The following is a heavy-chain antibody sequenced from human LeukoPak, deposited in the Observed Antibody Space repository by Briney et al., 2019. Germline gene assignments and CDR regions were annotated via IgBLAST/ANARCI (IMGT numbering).Heavy chain of an antibody. J-gene: IGHJ6*02. Sequence: PSETLSLTCAVYGGSFSGYYLSWVRHPPGKGLEWIGEINHSGSTNYNPSLKSRVTISVDTSKNQFSLKLSSVTAADTAVYYCARGGNWNHYYYYGMDVWGQGTTVTVSS. CDR2: INHSGST. CDR1: GGSFSGYY. V-gene: IGHV4-34*01. D-gene: IGHD1-20*01. CDR3: ARGGNWNHYYYYGMDV.